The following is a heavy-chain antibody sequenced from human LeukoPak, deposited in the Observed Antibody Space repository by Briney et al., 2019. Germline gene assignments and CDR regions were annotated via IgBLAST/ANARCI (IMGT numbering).Heavy chain of an antibody. Sequence: ASVKVSCKASGGTFSSYAISWVRQAPGQGLEWMGWISAYNGNTNYAQKLQGRVTMTTDTSTSTAYMELRSLRSDDTAVYYCARALDYYDSSGTGDAFDIWGQGTMVTVSS. CDR2: ISAYNGNT. D-gene: IGHD3-22*01. J-gene: IGHJ3*02. CDR1: GGTFSSYA. CDR3: ARALDYYDSSGTGDAFDI. V-gene: IGHV1-18*01.